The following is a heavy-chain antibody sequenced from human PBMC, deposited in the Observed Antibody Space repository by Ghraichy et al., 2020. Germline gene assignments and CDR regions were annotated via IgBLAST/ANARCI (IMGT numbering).Heavy chain of an antibody. Sequence: GGSLRLSCAASGFTFTSYVMSWVRQAPGKGLEWVSVISGSGGSTYYADSVKGRFTISRDNSKNTLYLQMDSLRAEDTALYYCAQSPSWYYFDFWGQGTLVTVSS. CDR2: ISGSGGST. CDR3: AQSPSWYYFDF. J-gene: IGHJ4*02. V-gene: IGHV3-23*01. CDR1: GFTFTSYV. D-gene: IGHD2-15*01.